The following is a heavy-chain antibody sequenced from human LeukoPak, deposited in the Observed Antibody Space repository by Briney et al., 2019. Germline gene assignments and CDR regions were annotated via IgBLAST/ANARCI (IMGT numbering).Heavy chain of an antibody. Sequence: SETLSLTCTVSGGSISSYYRSWIRQPPGKGLEWIGYIYYSGSTNYNPSLKSRVTISVDTSKNQFSLKLSSVTAADTAVYYCARFNDYGDYLFDYWGQGTLVTLSS. CDR2: IYYSGST. V-gene: IGHV4-59*01. CDR1: GGSISSYY. CDR3: ARFNDYGDYLFDY. J-gene: IGHJ4*02. D-gene: IGHD4-17*01.